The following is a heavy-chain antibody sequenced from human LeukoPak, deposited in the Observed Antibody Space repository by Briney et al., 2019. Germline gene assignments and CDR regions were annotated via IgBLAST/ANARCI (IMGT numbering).Heavy chain of an antibody. V-gene: IGHV3-23*01. Sequence: PGGSLRLSCTASGFPFIEYSMNWVRQAPGKGLEWVAGISGSGGSTYYADSVKGRFTFSRDNPKNRLYLQMNSLRAEDTAFYFCAKRGVVIRVILVGFHKEANYFDSWGQGALVTVSS. D-gene: IGHD3-22*01. CDR3: AKRGVVIRVILVGFHKEANYFDS. J-gene: IGHJ4*02. CDR1: GFPFIEYS. CDR2: ISGSGGST.